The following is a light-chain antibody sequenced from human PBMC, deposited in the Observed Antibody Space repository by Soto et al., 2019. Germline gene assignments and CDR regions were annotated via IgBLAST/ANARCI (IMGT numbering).Light chain of an antibody. CDR3: FSYTANDNWV. Sequence: QSVLTQPHSVSGSPGQSVTISCTGTNSDVGRYNSVSWYQQLPGKAPKIIISAVRQRPSGVPDRCSGSKSGNTASLTISGLQADDEADYFCFSYTANDNWVFGGGTKVTVL. J-gene: IGLJ3*02. V-gene: IGLV2-11*01. CDR2: AVR. CDR1: NSDVGRYNS.